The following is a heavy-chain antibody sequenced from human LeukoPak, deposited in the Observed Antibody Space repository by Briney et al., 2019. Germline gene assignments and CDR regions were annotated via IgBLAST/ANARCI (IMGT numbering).Heavy chain of an antibody. CDR3: AGDYGGNPASYYYYYYMDV. J-gene: IGHJ6*03. Sequence: GGSLRLSCAASGFTFSSYAMSWVRQAPGKGLEWVSAISGSGGSTYYADSVKGRFTISRDNAKNSLYLQMNSLRAEDTAVYYCAGDYGGNPASYYYYYYMDVWGKGTTVTVSS. CDR1: GFTFSSYA. D-gene: IGHD4-23*01. CDR2: ISGSGGST. V-gene: IGHV3-23*01.